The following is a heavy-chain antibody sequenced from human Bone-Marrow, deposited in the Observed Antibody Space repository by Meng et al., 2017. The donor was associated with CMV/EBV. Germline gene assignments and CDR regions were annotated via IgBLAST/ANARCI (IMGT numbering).Heavy chain of an antibody. CDR1: GYTFTGYH. CDR3: ARDWRPGTTIFGVRSVHYGMDV. Sequence: ASVKVSCKASGYTFTGYHMHWVRQAPGQGLEWMGWINPNSGGTNYAQKFQGRVTMTRDTSISTAYMELSRLRSDDTAVYYCARDWRPGTTIFGVRSVHYGMDVWGQGTTVTVSS. D-gene: IGHD3-3*01. J-gene: IGHJ6*02. CDR2: INPNSGGT. V-gene: IGHV1-2*02.